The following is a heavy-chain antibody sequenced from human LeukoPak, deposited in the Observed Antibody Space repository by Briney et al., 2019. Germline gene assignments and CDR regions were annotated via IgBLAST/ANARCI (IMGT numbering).Heavy chain of an antibody. V-gene: IGHV3-74*01. CDR2: ITTEVPDT. J-gene: IGHJ4*02. CDR1: GFAFSTCW. Sequence: PGGSLRLSCAASGFAFSTCWMHWVRQAPGKGLVWVSRITTEVPDTAYADSVKGRFTISRDNSKNTLYLQMNSLRAEDTAVYYCARDGSRRNNGSGSRYFDYWGQGTLVTVSS. D-gene: IGHD3-10*01. CDR3: ARDGSRRNNGSGSRYFDY.